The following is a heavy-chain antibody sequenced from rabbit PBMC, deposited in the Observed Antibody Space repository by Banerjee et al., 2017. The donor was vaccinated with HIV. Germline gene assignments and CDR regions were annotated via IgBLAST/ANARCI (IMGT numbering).Heavy chain of an antibody. V-gene: IGHV1S45*01. CDR3: ARSYVGYGVYGIDL. Sequence: QEQLVESGGGLVQPGGSPKLSCKASGIDFSSYYYMCWVRQAPGKGLEWIACIYADGSGYTYYASWAKGRFTISKTSSTTVDLKMTSLTAADTATYFCARSYVGYGVYGIDLWGPGTLVTVS. J-gene: IGHJ4*01. CDR1: GIDFSSYYY. CDR2: IYADGSGYT. D-gene: IGHD2-1*01.